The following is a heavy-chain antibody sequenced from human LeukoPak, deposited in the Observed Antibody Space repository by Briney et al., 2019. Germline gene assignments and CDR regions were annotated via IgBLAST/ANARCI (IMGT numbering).Heavy chain of an antibody. CDR1: GFTFSSYS. Sequence: AGGSLRLSCAASGFTFSSYSMNWVRQVPGKGLEWVSYISSSRSTIYYADSVKGRFTNSRDTAKNSLYLQMNSLRAEDTAVYCCARVYYGSGSHSWGQGTLVTVSS. V-gene: IGHV3-48*01. J-gene: IGHJ4*02. CDR3: ARVYYGSGSHS. CDR2: ISSSRSTI. D-gene: IGHD3-10*01.